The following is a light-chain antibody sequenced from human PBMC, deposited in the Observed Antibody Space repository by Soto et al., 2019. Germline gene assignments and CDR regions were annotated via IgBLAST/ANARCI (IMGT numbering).Light chain of an antibody. J-gene: IGKJ1*01. CDR3: QQYHIYSGT. CDR1: QTIDSW. V-gene: IGKV1-5*03. CDR2: KAS. Sequence: RSTLSASVGDRVTITCRASQTIDSWLAWYQQRPGKPPNLLIYKASTLASGVPSRFSGSGSGTEFTLTINSLQPDDFATYYCQQYHIYSGTFGQGTKVDIK.